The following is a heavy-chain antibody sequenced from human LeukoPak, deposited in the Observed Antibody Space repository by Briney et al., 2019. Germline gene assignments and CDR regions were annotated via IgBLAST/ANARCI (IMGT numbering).Heavy chain of an antibody. D-gene: IGHD3-3*01. Sequence: GGSLRLSCAASGFTFSSYAMSWVRQAPGKGLEWVSAISGSGGSTYYADSVKGRFTISRDNSKNALYLQMNSLRAEDTAVYYCAKDQRYDFWSGYFTDYWGQGTLVTVSS. CDR2: ISGSGGST. CDR3: AKDQRYDFWSGYFTDY. CDR1: GFTFSSYA. J-gene: IGHJ4*02. V-gene: IGHV3-23*01.